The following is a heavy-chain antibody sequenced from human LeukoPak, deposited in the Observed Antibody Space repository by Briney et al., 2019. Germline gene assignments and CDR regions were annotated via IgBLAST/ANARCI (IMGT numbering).Heavy chain of an antibody. D-gene: IGHD1-26*01. V-gene: IGHV3-53*01. CDR1: GFTISSYY. J-gene: IGHJ3*01. CDR3: ARHLGRGDYYYDD. CDR2: IYHSGNT. Sequence: GGSLRLSCAASGFTISSYYMAWVRQAPGKGLEWVSVIYHSGNTDYADSVKGRFTISRDNSKNTVYLQMSSLRAEDTAVYYCARHLGRGDYYYDDWGQGTMVTVSS.